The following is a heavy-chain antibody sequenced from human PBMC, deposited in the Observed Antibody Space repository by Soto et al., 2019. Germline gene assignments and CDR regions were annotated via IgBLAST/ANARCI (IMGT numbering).Heavy chain of an antibody. CDR3: ARDRSSSWTWWFDP. V-gene: IGHV1-18*01. Sequence: GASVKVSCKASGYTFTSYGISWVLQAPGQGLEWMGWISAYNGNTNYAQKLQGRVTMTTDTSTSTAYMELRSLRSDDTAVYYCARDRSSSWTWWFDPWGQGTLVTVSS. CDR1: GYTFTSYG. D-gene: IGHD6-13*01. J-gene: IGHJ5*02. CDR2: ISAYNGNT.